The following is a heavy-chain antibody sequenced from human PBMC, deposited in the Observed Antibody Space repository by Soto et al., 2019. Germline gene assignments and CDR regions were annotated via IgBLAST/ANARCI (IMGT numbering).Heavy chain of an antibody. D-gene: IGHD2-2*02. J-gene: IGHJ6*02. CDR1: GFTFSSYA. CDR3: AKDRDVVPAAIRAEGYGMDV. Sequence: GGSLRLSCAASGFTFSSYAMSWVRQAPGKGLEWVSAISGSGGSTYYADSVKGRFTISRDNSKNTLYLQMNSLRAEDTAVYYCAKDRDVVPAAIRAEGYGMDVWGQGATVTVSS. V-gene: IGHV3-23*01. CDR2: ISGSGGST.